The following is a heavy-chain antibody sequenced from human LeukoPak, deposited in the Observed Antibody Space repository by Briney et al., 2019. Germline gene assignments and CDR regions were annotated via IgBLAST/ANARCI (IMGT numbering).Heavy chain of an antibody. J-gene: IGHJ4*02. CDR2: IRFDGSNI. CDR3: VRDGVGATTYFGYFDH. D-gene: IGHD1-26*01. CDR1: GISFSAHG. V-gene: IGHV3-33*01. Sequence: GGSLRLSCAASGISFSAHGMHWVRQAPGKGLEWVAIIRFDGSNIHYADSVKGRFTISRDNSKNTLYLQMNSLRAGDTAVYYCVRDGVGATTYFGYFDHWGQGNLVTVSS.